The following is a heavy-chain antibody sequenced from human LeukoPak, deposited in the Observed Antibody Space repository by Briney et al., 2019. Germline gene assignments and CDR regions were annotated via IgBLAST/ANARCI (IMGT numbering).Heavy chain of an antibody. Sequence: GGSLRLSCEASGFTFSRYWMHWVRQAPGKGLVWVSRIKSDGKTNYAASVKGRFTISRDNAKNKVSLKMDSLRAEDTGVYYCARAPSEVGGYYPEYFRHWGQGTLVTVSS. CDR1: GFTFSRYW. CDR2: IKSDGKT. J-gene: IGHJ1*01. CDR3: ARAPSEVGGYYPEYFRH. D-gene: IGHD3-22*01. V-gene: IGHV3-74*01.